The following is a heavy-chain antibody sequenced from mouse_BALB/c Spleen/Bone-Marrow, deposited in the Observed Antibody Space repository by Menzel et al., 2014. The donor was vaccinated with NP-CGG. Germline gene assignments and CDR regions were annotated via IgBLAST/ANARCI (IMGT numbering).Heavy chain of an antibody. J-gene: IGHJ4*01. Sequence: QVQLQQSGAELVRPGTSVKVSCKAFGYAFTNYLIEWVKQRPGQGLEWIGVINPGSGGTNYNEKFKGKATLTADKSSSTAYMQLSSLTSDDSAVYFCARWDYAMDYWGQGTSVTVSS. V-gene: IGHV1-54*01. CDR1: GYAFTNYL. CDR2: INPGSGGT. CDR3: ARWDYAMDY.